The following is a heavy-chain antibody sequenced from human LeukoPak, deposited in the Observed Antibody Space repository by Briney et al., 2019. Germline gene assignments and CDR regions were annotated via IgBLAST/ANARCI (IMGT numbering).Heavy chain of an antibody. CDR2: IDHSGST. CDR1: GVSFSGYY. V-gene: IGHV4-34*01. CDR3: ARERAYGSGSYYRYYYYYMDV. D-gene: IGHD3-10*01. Sequence: SETLSLTCADYGVSFSGYYWSWIRQPPGKGLEWIGEIDHSGSTNYNPSLKSRVTISVDTSKNQFSLKLSSVTAADTAVYYCARERAYGSGSYYRYYYYYMDVWGKGTTVTVSS. J-gene: IGHJ6*03.